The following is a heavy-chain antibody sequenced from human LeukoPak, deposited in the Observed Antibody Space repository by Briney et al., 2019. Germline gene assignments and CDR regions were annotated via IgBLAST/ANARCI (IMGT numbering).Heavy chain of an antibody. Sequence: ASVKVSCKASGGTFSSYAISWVRQAPGQGLEWMGGIIPIFGTANYAQKFQGRVTITADKSTSTAYMELSSLRSEDTAVYYCATDYYDSSGYGYWGQGTLVTVSS. V-gene: IGHV1-69*06. D-gene: IGHD3-22*01. CDR3: ATDYYDSSGYGY. CDR2: IIPIFGTA. J-gene: IGHJ4*02. CDR1: GGTFSSYA.